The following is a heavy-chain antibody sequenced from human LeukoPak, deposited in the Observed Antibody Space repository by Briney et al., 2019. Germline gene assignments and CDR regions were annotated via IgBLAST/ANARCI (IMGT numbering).Heavy chain of an antibody. CDR1: GGSFSGYY. V-gene: IGHV4-4*07. J-gene: IGHJ3*02. CDR3: ARDPPCGGDCFDAFDI. D-gene: IGHD2-21*02. Sequence: PSETLSLTCAVYGGSFSGYYWSWIRQPPGKGLEWIGRIYTSGSTNYNPSLKSRVTMSVDTSKNQFSLKLSSVTAADTAVYYCARDPPCGGDCFDAFDIWGQGTMVTVSS. CDR2: IYTSGST.